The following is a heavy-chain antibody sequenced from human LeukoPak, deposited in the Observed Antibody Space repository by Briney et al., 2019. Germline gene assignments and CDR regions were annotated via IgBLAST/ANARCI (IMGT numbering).Heavy chain of an antibody. J-gene: IGHJ5*02. V-gene: IGHV3-7*01. D-gene: IGHD3-22*01. CDR2: IKQDGSEK. CDR1: GFTFSSYW. Sequence: GGSLRLSCAASGFTFSSYWMSWVRQAPGKGLEWVANIKQDGSEKYYVDSVKGRFTISRDNAKNSLYLQMNSLRAEDTAVYYCARVAPPYYYDSSGPFPAWGQGTLVTVSS. CDR3: ARVAPPYYYDSSGPFPA.